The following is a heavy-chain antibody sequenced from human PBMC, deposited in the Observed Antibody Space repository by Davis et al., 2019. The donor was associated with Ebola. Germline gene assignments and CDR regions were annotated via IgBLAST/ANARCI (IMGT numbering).Heavy chain of an antibody. V-gene: IGHV3-13*01. D-gene: IGHD3-10*01. Sequence: GESLKISCAASGFTFSSYDMHWVRQATGRGLEWVSTIGTAGDTYYPGSVKGRFTISRENAKNSLYLQMNSLRAGDTAVYYCARARFGEVLDYWGQGTLVTVSS. CDR3: ARARFGEVLDY. J-gene: IGHJ4*02. CDR1: GFTFSSYD. CDR2: IGTAGDT.